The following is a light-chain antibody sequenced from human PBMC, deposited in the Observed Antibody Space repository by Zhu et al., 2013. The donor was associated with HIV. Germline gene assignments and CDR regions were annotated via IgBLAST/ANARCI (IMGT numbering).Light chain of an antibody. CDR2: TWN. CDR3: QSYDSSLNGSRV. Sequence: QSVLTQPPSASGTPGQEVTISCSGSTSNFGSYAVSWYQQLPGSAPKLLIYTWNQRPSGVPARFSGSKSGNSASLAISGLQSEDEADYYCQSYDSSLNGSRVFGGGTKLTVL. CDR1: TSNFGSYA. J-gene: IGLJ3*02. V-gene: IGLV1-44*01.